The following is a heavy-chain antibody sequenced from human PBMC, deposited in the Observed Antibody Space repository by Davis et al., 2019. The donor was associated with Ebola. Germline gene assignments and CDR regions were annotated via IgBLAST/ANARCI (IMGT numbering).Heavy chain of an antibody. V-gene: IGHV3-48*01. CDR1: GFNLSAYS. CDR2: ISSLSTNI. J-gene: IGHJ6*02. Sequence: GESLKISCAASGFNLSAYSMNWVRQAPGRGLDYVAYISSLSTNINYADSVKGRFTISRDNAKNSLYLQMNSLRAEDTAVYYCARVGGIKGDVWGQGTTVTVSS. D-gene: IGHD3-10*01. CDR3: ARVGGIKGDV.